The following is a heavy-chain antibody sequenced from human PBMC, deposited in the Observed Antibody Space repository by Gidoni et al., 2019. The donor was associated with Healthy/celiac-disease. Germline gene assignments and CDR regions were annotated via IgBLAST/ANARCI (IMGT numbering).Heavy chain of an antibody. V-gene: IGHV1-69*06. D-gene: IGHD5-18*01. Sequence: QVQLVQSGAEVKKPGSSVKVSCKASGGTFSSYAISWVRQAPGQGRKWMGGILPIFGTANYAQKFQGRVTITADKSTSTAYMERSSLRSEDTAVYYCARGPPHVDTAMVTPPLDYWGQGTLVTVSS. CDR1: GGTFSSYA. J-gene: IGHJ4*02. CDR3: ARGPPHVDTAMVTPPLDY. CDR2: ILPIFGTA.